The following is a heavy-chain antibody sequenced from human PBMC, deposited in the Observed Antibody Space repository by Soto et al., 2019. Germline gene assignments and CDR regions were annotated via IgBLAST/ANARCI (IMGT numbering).Heavy chain of an antibody. CDR1: GYTFTTSL. CDR3: ALRVTSGQFGGWFDP. V-gene: IGHV5-51*04. D-gene: IGHD6-25*01. CDR2: INPSDFHT. J-gene: IGHJ5*02. Sequence: EVRLVQSGAEVKRSGESLKISCKGSGYTFTTSLITWLSQVPGKGLEWMGIINPSDFHTIYSPSFEGQVTISVDKPTATSYLLWSSLTASDTAMYYCALRVTSGQFGGWFDPWGQGTLVTVSS.